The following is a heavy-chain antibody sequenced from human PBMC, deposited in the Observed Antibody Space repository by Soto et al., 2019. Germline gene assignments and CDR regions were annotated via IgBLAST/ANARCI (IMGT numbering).Heavy chain of an antibody. D-gene: IGHD3-10*01. CDR2: INTYGST. CDR1: GFTVRSNY. Sequence: GGSLGLCCAASGFTVRSNYMTWVRQAPGKGLEWVSIINTYGSTYYADSVKGRFTISRDNAKSTLYLQMNSLTVEDGAVYYCADSWLPTSYWGPGTLVTVSS. V-gene: IGHV3-66*03. CDR3: ADSWLPTSY. J-gene: IGHJ4*02.